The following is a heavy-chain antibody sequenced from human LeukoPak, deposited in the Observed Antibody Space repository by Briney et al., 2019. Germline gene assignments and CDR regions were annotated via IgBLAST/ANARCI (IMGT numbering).Heavy chain of an antibody. D-gene: IGHD2-2*01. V-gene: IGHV3-23*01. CDR3: AKDRGYCSSTSCYADY. CDR2: ISGSGGSA. J-gene: IGHJ4*02. Sequence: GGSLRLSCAASGFTFSSYAMSWVRQAPGKGLEWVSAISGSGGSAYYADSVKGRFTISRDNSKNTLYLQMNSLRAEDTAVYYCAKDRGYCSSTSCYADYWGQGTLVTVSS. CDR1: GFTFSSYA.